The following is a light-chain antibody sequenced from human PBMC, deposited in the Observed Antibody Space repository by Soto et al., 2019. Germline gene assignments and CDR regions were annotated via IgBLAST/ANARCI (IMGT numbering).Light chain of an antibody. V-gene: IGKV3-15*01. CDR1: QSVSSN. CDR3: QQYNNWPEWT. CDR2: GAS. Sequence: EIVMTQSPATLSVSPGERATLSCRASQSVSSNLAWYQQKPGQAPRLLIYGASTRATGISARFSGSGSGTEFTLTISSLQSEDFAVYYCQQYNNWPEWTFGQGTKV. J-gene: IGKJ1*01.